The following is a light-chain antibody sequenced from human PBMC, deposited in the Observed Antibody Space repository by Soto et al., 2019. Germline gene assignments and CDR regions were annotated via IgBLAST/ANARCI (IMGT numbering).Light chain of an antibody. J-gene: IGKJ5*01. CDR3: QQRSNWPRIT. V-gene: IGKV3-11*01. CDR1: QSVSSK. Sequence: IVLTQFPGTLSLSPGERATLSCRASQSVSSKLAWYQQKPGQAPRLLIYDASTRATGIPARFSGSGSGTDFTLTISSLEPEDFAVYYCQQRSNWPRITFGQGTRLEIK. CDR2: DAS.